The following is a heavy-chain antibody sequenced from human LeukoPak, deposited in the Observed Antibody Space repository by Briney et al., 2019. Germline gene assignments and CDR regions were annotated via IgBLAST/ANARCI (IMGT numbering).Heavy chain of an antibody. CDR2: INHSGST. CDR3: ARDSGSYLGGVDFDY. J-gene: IGHJ4*02. V-gene: IGHV4-34*01. D-gene: IGHD1-26*01. Sequence: SETLSLTCAVYGGSFSGYYWSWIRQPPGKGLEWIGEINHSGSTNYNPSLKSRVTISVDTSKNQFSLKLSSVTAADTAVYYCARDSGSYLGGVDFDYWGQGTLVTVSS. CDR1: GGSFSGYY.